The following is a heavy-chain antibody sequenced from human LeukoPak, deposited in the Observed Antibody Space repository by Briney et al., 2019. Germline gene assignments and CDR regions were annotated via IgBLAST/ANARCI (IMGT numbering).Heavy chain of an antibody. CDR2: IIPILGIA. Sequence: ASVKVSCKASGGTFSSYAISWVRQAPGQGLEWMGRIIPILGIANYAQKFQGRVTITADKSTSTAYMELSSLRSEDTAVYYCARGLNSGSYYFLGSFDYWGQGTLVTVSS. CDR3: ARGLNSGSYYFLGSFDY. V-gene: IGHV1-69*04. D-gene: IGHD1-26*01. J-gene: IGHJ4*02. CDR1: GGTFSSYA.